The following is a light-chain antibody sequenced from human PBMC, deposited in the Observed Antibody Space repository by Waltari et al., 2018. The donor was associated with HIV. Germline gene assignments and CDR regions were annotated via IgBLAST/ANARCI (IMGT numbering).Light chain of an antibody. Sequence: SVVTQPASVSGFPGQSITISCTGTDSDFGYNDFVSWYQQHPDKVPKLILFEVDSRASGMSDRLAGYKSGSTASLTISDLRTEDEANYYCASFTEDFTVVFGGGTKVTVL. V-gene: IGLV2-14*03. CDR1: DSDFGYNDF. J-gene: IGLJ2*01. CDR3: ASFTEDFTVV. CDR2: EVD.